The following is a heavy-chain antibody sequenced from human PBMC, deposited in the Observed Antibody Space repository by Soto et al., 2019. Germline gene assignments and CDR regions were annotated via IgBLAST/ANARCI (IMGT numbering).Heavy chain of an antibody. V-gene: IGHV3-21*01. CDR1: GFTFSSYS. CDR3: AGDQPRDGMDV. CDR2: ISSSSSYI. Sequence: EVQLVESGGGLVKPGGSLRLSCAASGFTFSSYSMNWVRQAPGKGLEWVSSISSSSSYIYYADSVKGRFSNSRDNAKNSLYLQMHSLRAEDTAVYYCAGDQPRDGMDVWCQGAKLTVSS. J-gene: IGHJ6*02.